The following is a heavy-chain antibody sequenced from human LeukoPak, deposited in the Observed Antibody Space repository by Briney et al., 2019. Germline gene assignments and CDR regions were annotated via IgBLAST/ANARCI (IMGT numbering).Heavy chain of an antibody. CDR3: ARDTFHYDNSGYPYDAFDI. J-gene: IGHJ3*02. V-gene: IGHV3-30*04. CDR2: ISYDGTNK. D-gene: IGHD3-22*01. CDR1: GFAFSTSS. Sequence: PGRSLRLSCAASGFAFSTSSIHWVRQAPGKGLEWVALISYDGTNKVYADSVKGRFTISRDNSNNTVFLQMNSLRAEDTAVYYCARDTFHYDNSGYPYDAFDIWGQGTMVTVSS.